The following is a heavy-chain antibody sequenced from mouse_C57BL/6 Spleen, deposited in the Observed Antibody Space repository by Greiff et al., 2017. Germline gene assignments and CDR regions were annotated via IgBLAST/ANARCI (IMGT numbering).Heavy chain of an antibody. J-gene: IGHJ4*01. V-gene: IGHV1-15*01. CDR1: GYTFTDYE. CDR2: IDPETGGT. Sequence: QVQLKESGAELVRPGASVTLSCKASGYTFTDYEMHWVKQTPVHGLEWIGAIDPETGGTAYNQKFKGKAILTADKSSSTAYMELRSLTSEDSAVYYCTRMILGYYAMDYWGQGTSVTVSS. D-gene: IGHD3-3*01. CDR3: TRMILGYYAMDY.